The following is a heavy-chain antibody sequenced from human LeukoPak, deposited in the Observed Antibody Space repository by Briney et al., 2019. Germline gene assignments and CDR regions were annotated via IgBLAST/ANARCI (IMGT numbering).Heavy chain of an antibody. CDR1: GFTFSDYY. CDR2: ISSSGSTI. J-gene: IGHJ4*02. CDR3: ARDSTPYCGGDCSLGY. Sequence: GGSLRLSCAASGFTFSDYYMSWIRQAPGKGLEWVSYISSSGSTIYYADSVKGRFTISRDNAKDSLYLQMNSLRAEDTAVYYCARDSTPYCGGDCSLGYWGQGTLVTVSS. D-gene: IGHD2-21*02. V-gene: IGHV3-11*01.